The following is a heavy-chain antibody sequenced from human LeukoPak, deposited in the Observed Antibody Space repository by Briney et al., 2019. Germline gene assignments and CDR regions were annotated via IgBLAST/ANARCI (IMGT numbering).Heavy chain of an antibody. CDR3: AGGDCSSTRCYRAGQRE. Sequence: HSGGSLRLSCAASGFTFSSFEMNWVRQAPGKGLEWVSYISRSGTTIYYADSVKGRFTISRDNAKNSLYLQMNSLQVDDTAVYYCAGGDCSSTRCYRAGQREWGQGTLVTVSP. CDR2: ISRSGTTI. D-gene: IGHD2-2*01. V-gene: IGHV3-48*03. J-gene: IGHJ4*02. CDR1: GFTFSSFE.